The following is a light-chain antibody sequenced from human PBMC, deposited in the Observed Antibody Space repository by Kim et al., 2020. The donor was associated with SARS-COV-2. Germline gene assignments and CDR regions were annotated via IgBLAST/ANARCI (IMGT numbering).Light chain of an antibody. J-gene: IGLJ2*01. CDR2: GKN. CDR3: NSRDSNDNVV. V-gene: IGLV3-19*01. Sequence: VALGQTGRITCQGDSLRSYYATGYQQKPGQAPILVIYGKNTRPSGIPDRFSGSSSGNTASLTITGTQAGDEADYYCNSRDSNDNVVFGGGTQLTVL. CDR1: SLRSYY.